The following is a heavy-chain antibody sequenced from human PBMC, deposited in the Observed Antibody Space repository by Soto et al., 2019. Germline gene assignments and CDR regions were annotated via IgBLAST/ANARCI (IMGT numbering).Heavy chain of an antibody. CDR3: ASQLSADSYYGMDV. D-gene: IGHD3-10*01. J-gene: IGHJ6*02. CDR1: GGSISSYY. V-gene: IGHV4-59*01. CDR2: IYYSGST. Sequence: SETLSLTCTVSGGSISSYYWSWIRQPPGKGLEWIGYIYYSGSTNYNPSLKSRVTISVDTSKDQFSLKLSSVTAADTAVYYCASQLSADSYYGMDVWRHGTTVTVAS.